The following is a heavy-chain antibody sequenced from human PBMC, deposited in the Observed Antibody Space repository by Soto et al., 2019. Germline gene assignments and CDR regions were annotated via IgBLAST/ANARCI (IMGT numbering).Heavy chain of an antibody. V-gene: IGHV3-23*01. CDR3: AKIPTLYSYSRGFYGWFGP. Sequence: ESGGGLVQPGGSLRLSCAASGFRFSDYSMSWVRQVPGGGLERVAGISADGDRTYLPDSVKGRFTITIDNFKDTMSLELHYLRPEDTAFYHCAKIPTLYSYSRGFYGWFGPWGQGTQVTVSA. D-gene: IGHD3-22*01. CDR1: GFRFSDYS. J-gene: IGHJ5*02. CDR2: ISADGDRT.